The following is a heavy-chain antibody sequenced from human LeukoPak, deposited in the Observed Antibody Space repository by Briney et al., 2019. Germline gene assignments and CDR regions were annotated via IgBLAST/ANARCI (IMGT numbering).Heavy chain of an antibody. CDR1: GGSITHYY. CDR2: SYYSGST. V-gene: IGHV4-59*01. J-gene: IGHJ3*02. CDR3: TTTTSGGDAFDI. Sequence: PSETLSLTCTVSGGSITHYYWTWIRQPPGKTLEWIGYSYYSGSTKYNPSLKSRVTISVDTSNNQFSLNLRSVTAADTAVYYCTTTTSGGDAFDIWGQGTMVTVSS. D-gene: IGHD1-26*01.